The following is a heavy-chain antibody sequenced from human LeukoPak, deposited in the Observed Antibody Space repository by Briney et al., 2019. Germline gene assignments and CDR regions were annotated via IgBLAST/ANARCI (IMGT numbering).Heavy chain of an antibody. CDR1: GGSISSYY. J-gene: IGHJ4*02. CDR2: IYYSGST. Sequence: PSETLSLTCTVSGGSISSYYWSWIRQPPGKGLEWIGYIYYSGSTNYNPSLKSRVAISVDTSKNQFSLKLSSVTAADTAVYYCARGRSGYDYHDWGQGTLVTVSS. V-gene: IGHV4-59*01. CDR3: ARGRSGYDYHD. D-gene: IGHD5-12*01.